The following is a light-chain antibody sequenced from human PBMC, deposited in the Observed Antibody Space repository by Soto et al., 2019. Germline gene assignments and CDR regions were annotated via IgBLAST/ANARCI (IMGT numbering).Light chain of an antibody. CDR2: DAS. CDR3: QQFNSYTGIT. J-gene: IGKJ3*01. Sequence: AIQLTQSPSSLSASVGDRVTITCRASQGITSGLAWYQQKPGKAPRLLIYDASSLKSGVPSRFSGGGSGTDFTLTISSLQPQDFATYYCQQFNSYTGITFGPGPKVDIK. CDR1: QGITSG. V-gene: IGKV1-13*02.